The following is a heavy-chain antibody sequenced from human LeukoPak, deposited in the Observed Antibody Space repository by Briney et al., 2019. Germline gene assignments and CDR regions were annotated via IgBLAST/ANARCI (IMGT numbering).Heavy chain of an antibody. V-gene: IGHV4-59*12. Sequence: KPSETLSLTCTVSGGSISSYYWSWIRQPPGKGLEWIGYIYYSGSTNYNPSLKSRVTISVDTSKNQFSLKLSSVTAADTAVYYCARGVCSGGGCYGLFNYWGQGTLVTVSS. CDR3: ARGVCSGGGCYGLFNY. CDR1: GGSISSYY. J-gene: IGHJ4*02. CDR2: IYYSGST. D-gene: IGHD2-15*01.